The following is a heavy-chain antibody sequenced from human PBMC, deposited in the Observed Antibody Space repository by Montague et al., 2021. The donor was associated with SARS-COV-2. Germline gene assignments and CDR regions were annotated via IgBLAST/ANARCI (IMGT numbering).Heavy chain of an antibody. Sequence: SETLSLTCAVSGGSISDAGYYWVWVRRGPGKGLEWHDTIHQSGNSFSNPSLKSRDTISVHASMNQVSLSLNSVTAADTAMYYCARLLLTRGGFDKWGQGALVTVSS. CDR2: IHQSGNS. J-gene: IGHJ4*02. CDR3: ARLLLTRGGFDK. CDR1: GGSISDAGYY. V-gene: IGHV4-39*01. D-gene: IGHD2-21*01.